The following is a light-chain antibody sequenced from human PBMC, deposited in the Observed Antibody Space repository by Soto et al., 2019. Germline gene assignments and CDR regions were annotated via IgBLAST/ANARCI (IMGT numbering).Light chain of an antibody. CDR1: SRDVGGYNY. J-gene: IGLJ2*01. CDR3: ASYTISSTLV. Sequence: QSVLTQPASVSGSPGQSITISCTGTSRDVGGYNYVSWYQQYPGKAPKLMIYEVSNRPSGVSNRFSGSKSGNTASLTISGLQAEDEADYYCASYTISSTLVFGGGTKLTVL. CDR2: EVS. V-gene: IGLV2-14*01.